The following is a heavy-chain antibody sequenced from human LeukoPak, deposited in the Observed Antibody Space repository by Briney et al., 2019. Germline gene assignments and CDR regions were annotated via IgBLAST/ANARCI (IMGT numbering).Heavy chain of an antibody. V-gene: IGHV4-61*02. J-gene: IGHJ6*03. CDR2: IYTSGST. CDR3: AREDSGSYYNFYYFYMDV. D-gene: IGHD3-10*01. Sequence: PSQTLSLTCTVSGGSISSGSYYWSWIRQPAGKGLEWIGRIYTSGSTNYNPSLKSRVTSSVDTSKTQFYLSLSSVTAADTAVYYCAREDSGSYYNFYYFYMDVWGKGTTVTISS. CDR1: GGSISSGSYY.